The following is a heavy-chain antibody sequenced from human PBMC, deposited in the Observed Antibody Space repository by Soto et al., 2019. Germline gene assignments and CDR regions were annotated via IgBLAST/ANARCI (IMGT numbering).Heavy chain of an antibody. CDR3: TTGQGAAYYYYGMDV. J-gene: IGHJ6*02. CDR2: IKSKTDGGTT. CDR1: GFTFSNAW. Sequence: EVQLVESGGGLVKPGGSLRLSCAASGFTFSNAWMNWVRQAPGKGLEWVGRIKSKTDGGTTDYAAPVKGRYTITRDDSKNTLYLQMNSLKSEYTAVYYCTTGQGAAYYYYGMDVWGQGTTVTVSS. V-gene: IGHV3-15*07.